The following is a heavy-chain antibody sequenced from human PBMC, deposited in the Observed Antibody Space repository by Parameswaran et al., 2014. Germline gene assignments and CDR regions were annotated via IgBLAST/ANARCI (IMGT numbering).Heavy chain of an antibody. D-gene: IGHD2-2*01. V-gene: IGHV3-23*01. J-gene: IGHJ4*02. Sequence: RWIRQPPGKGLEWVSAISGSGGSTYYADSVKGRFTISRDNSKNTLYLQMNSLRAEDTAVYYCAKGGVGGYCSSTSCYGQRKFDYWGQGTLVTVSS. CDR2: ISGSGGST. CDR3: AKGGVGGYCSSTSCYGQRKFDY.